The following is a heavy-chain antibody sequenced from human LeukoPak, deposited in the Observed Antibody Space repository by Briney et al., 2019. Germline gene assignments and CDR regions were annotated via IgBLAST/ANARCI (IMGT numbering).Heavy chain of an antibody. Sequence: ASVKVSCKASEYTFTGNYMNWVRQAPGQGLEWVGWINPNSGDASYAQKFQGRVTMTRDTSSSTAYMELSRLRSDDTAVYYCARDNSDGYNPIDYWGQGTLVTVSS. V-gene: IGHV1-2*02. CDR2: INPNSGDA. CDR3: ARDNSDGYNPIDY. J-gene: IGHJ4*02. CDR1: EYTFTGNY. D-gene: IGHD5-24*01.